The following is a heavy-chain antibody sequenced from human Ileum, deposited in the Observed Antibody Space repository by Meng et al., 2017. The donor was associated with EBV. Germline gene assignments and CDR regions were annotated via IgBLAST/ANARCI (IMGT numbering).Heavy chain of an antibody. V-gene: IGHV7-4-1*01. CDR1: GNSSPTHV. CDR2: INTNTGNP. Sequence: VEWGQFGSGLNNPGASMKVSCKASGNSSPTHVINWGRQAPGQGLEWRGWINTNTGNPTCAQGFTGRCVFSLDSSVRTAWLQICSLEAEDIVVYYCAVFYGDFGNPSDSWGQGTLVTVSS. D-gene: IGHD4-17*01. CDR3: AVFYGDFGNPSDS. J-gene: IGHJ4*02.